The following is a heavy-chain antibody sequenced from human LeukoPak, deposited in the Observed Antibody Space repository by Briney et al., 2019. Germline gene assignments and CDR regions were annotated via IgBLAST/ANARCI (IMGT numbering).Heavy chain of an antibody. D-gene: IGHD1-14*01. CDR2: IYYSGSI. CDR1: GGSISSYY. J-gene: IGHJ5*02. CDR3: ARQHRGPSGRFDP. V-gene: IGHV4-59*08. Sequence: SETLSLTCTASGGSISSYYWSWIRQPPGKGLEWIGYIYYSGSINYNPSLKSRVTISVDTSKNQFSLKLSSVTAADTAVYYCARQHRGPSGRFDPWGQGTLVTVSS.